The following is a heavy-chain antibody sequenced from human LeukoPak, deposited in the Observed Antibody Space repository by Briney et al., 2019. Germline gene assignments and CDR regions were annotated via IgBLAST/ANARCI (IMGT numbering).Heavy chain of an antibody. CDR1: GYTFTSYY. Sequence: GASVKVSCKASGYTFTSYYMHWVRQAPGQGLEWMGGFDPEDGETIYAQKFQGRVTMTEDTSTDTAYMELSSLRSEDTAVYYCATPIRQWLPAGQHWGQGTLVTVSS. CDR2: FDPEDGET. J-gene: IGHJ1*01. CDR3: ATPIRQWLPAGQH. D-gene: IGHD6-19*01. V-gene: IGHV1-24*01.